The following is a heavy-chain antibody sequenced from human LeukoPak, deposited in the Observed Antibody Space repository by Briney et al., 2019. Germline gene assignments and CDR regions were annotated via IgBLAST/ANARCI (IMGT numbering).Heavy chain of an antibody. D-gene: IGHD4-17*01. CDR2: IYSGGST. J-gene: IGHJ6*02. CDR3: ARLRWSIGMDV. CDR1: GFTFSSNY. Sequence: GGSLRLSCAASGFTFSSNYMNWVRQAPGKGLEWVSIIYSGGSTYYADSVKGRFTISRDNSKNTLYLQMNSLRAEDTAVYYCARLRWSIGMDVWGQGTTVTVSS. V-gene: IGHV3-66*01.